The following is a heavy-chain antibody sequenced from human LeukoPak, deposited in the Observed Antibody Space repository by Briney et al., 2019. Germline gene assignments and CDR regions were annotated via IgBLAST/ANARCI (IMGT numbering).Heavy chain of an antibody. J-gene: IGHJ4*02. V-gene: IGHV3-48*04. CDR3: AKVRRKLSGSYYNNDY. CDR2: ISSSSSTI. CDR1: GFTFSSYS. Sequence: PGGSLRLSCAASGFTFSSYSMNWVRQAPGKGLEWVSYISSSSSTIYYADSVKGRFTISRDNAKNSLYLQMNSLRAEDTAVYYCAKVRRKLSGSYYNNDYWGQGTLVTVSS. D-gene: IGHD3-10*01.